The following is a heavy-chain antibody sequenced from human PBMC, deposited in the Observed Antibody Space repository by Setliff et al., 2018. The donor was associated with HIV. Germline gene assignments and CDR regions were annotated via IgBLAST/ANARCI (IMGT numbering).Heavy chain of an antibody. Sequence: SETLSLTCAVSGYSISSAFYWAWIRQAPGKGLEWIGTIYQSGTTYYNPSLKSRVTISVVTSKNQFSLNLSSVTAADTAVYYCARDVGVTYYYYMDVWGKGTTVT. CDR1: GYSISSAFY. CDR3: ARDVGVTYYYYMDV. D-gene: IGHD2-21*02. V-gene: IGHV4-38-2*02. J-gene: IGHJ6*03. CDR2: IYQSGTT.